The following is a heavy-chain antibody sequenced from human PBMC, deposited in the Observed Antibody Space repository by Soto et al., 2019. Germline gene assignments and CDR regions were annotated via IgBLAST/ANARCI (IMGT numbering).Heavy chain of an antibody. J-gene: IGHJ6*02. CDR3: ARPTPRVRDYGMDV. CDR1: GGTFSSYA. V-gene: IGHV1-69*12. CDR2: IIPIFGTA. D-gene: IGHD3-10*01. Sequence: QVQLVQSGAEVKKPGSSVKVSCKASGGTFSSYAISWVRQAPGQGLEWMGGIIPIFGTANYAQEFQGRVTITADESTSTAYMALSSLRSEDTAVYYCARPTPRVRDYGMDVWGQGTTVTVSS.